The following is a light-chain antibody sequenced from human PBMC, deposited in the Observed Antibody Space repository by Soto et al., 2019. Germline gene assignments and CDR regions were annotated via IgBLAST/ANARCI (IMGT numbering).Light chain of an antibody. CDR2: GTS. J-gene: IGKJ5*01. CDR3: QQYGVSPIT. V-gene: IGKV3-20*01. Sequence: EIVLAQSPGTLSSSPGDRATLSCRASQSVSTTDLGWYQKKPGQAPRLLIYGTSIRATGIPDRFRGSGSGTDVTLIISRLEPEDFAVYYCQQYGVSPITFGQGTRLEIK. CDR1: QSVSTTD.